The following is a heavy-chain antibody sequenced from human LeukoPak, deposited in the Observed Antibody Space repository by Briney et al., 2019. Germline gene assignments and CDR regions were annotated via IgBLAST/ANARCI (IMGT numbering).Heavy chain of an antibody. CDR1: GFTFSSYA. CDR3: ASAESSSGWYYFDY. J-gene: IGHJ4*02. CDR2: ISGSGGST. D-gene: IGHD6-19*01. V-gene: IGHV3-23*01. Sequence: PGGSLRLSCAASGFTFSSYAMSWVRQAPGKGLEWVSAISGSGGSTYYADSVKGRFTISRDNSKNTLYLQMNSLRAEDTAVYYCASAESSSGWYYFDYWGQGTLVTVSS.